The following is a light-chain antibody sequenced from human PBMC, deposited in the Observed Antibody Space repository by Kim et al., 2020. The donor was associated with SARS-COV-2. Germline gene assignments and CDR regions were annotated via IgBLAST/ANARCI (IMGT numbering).Light chain of an antibody. J-gene: IGLJ2*01. V-gene: IGLV7-46*01. CDR1: TVAVTSRHY. Sequence: PGLTVSLTWCSSTVAVTSRHYPYCFQQKPGHAPRTLIYGTSNRHSWTPARFSGSLLGGKAALSLSGAQAEDEAEYCCLLSYSGARVFFGGTQLTVL. CDR3: LLSYSGARV. CDR2: GTS.